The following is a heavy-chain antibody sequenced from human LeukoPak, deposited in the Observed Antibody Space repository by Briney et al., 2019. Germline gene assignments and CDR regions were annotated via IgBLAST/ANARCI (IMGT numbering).Heavy chain of an antibody. CDR1: GFTFSDYY. Sequence: PGGSLRLSCAASGFTFSDYYMSGIRQAPGKGLELVSYISSSGSTIYYADFLKGRFTISRDNAKNSLYLQMNSLRAEDTAVYYCARRLAVAHCAGDCHPIDSWGQGTLVTVSS. CDR3: ARRLAVAHCAGDCHPIDS. J-gene: IGHJ4*02. D-gene: IGHD2-21*02. V-gene: IGHV3-11*01. CDR2: ISSSGSTI.